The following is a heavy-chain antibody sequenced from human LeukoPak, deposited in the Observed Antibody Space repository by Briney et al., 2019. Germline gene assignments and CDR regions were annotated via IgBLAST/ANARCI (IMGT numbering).Heavy chain of an antibody. CDR1: GASISSGDYY. V-gene: IGHV4-30-4*01. CDR3: ARKTTDETSYYFDY. J-gene: IGHJ4*02. CDR2: IYYSGST. D-gene: IGHD4-17*01. Sequence: SQTLSLTCTVSGASISSGDYYWGWIRQPPGKGLEWIGYIYYSGSTYYNPSLKSRVTISVDTSKNQFSLKLSSVTAADRAVYYCARKTTDETSYYFDYWGQGTLVTVSS.